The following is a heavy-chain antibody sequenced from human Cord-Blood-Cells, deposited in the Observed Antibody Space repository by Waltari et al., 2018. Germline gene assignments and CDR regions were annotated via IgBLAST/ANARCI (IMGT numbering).Heavy chain of an antibody. J-gene: IGHJ5*02. CDR1: GYTSTGYY. V-gene: IGHV1-2*02. D-gene: IGHD3-22*01. Sequence: QVQLVQTGAEVTKPGDSVKVPCKASGYTSTGYYMHVVRKAPGQGLEWMGWINPNSGGTTYAQKFQGRVTITRDTSISTAYMELSRLRSDDTAVYYCARGPNPIYYYDSSGYYWFDPWGQGTLVTVSS. CDR2: INPNSGGT. CDR3: ARGPNPIYYYDSSGYYWFDP.